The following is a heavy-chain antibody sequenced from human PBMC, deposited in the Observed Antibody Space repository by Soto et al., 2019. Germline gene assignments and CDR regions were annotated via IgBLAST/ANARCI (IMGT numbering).Heavy chain of an antibody. V-gene: IGHV4-59*01. CDR1: GGSISSYY. CDR3: ARGIEQLVDP. J-gene: IGHJ5*02. CDR2: IYYSGST. D-gene: IGHD6-6*01. Sequence: SETLSLTCTVSGGSISSYYWSWIRQPPGKGLEWIGYIYYSGSTNYNPSLKSRVTISVDTSKNQFSLKLSSVTAADTAVYYCARGIEQLVDPWGQGTLVTVSS.